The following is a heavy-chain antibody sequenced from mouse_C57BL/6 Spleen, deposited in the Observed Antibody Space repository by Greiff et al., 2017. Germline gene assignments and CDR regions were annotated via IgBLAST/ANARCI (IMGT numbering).Heavy chain of an antibody. D-gene: IGHD2-5*01. Sequence: DVKLVESGGGLVKPGGSLKLSCAASGFTFSSYAMSWVRQTPEKRLEWVATISDGGSYTYYPDNVKGRFTISRDNAKNNLYLQMSHLKSEDTAMYYCARENSNYGFDYWGQGTTLTVSS. V-gene: IGHV5-4*01. CDR1: GFTFSSYA. CDR3: ARENSNYGFDY. J-gene: IGHJ2*01. CDR2: ISDGGSYT.